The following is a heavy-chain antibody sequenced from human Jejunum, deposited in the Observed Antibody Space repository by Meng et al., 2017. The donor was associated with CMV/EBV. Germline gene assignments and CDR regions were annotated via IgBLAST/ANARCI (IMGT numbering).Heavy chain of an antibody. J-gene: IGHJ5*02. CDR1: TFSSYG. CDR2: IRYDGSNK. Sequence: TFSSYGMHWVRQAPGKGLEWVAFIRYDGSNKYYADSVKGRFTISRDNSKNTLYLQMNSLRAEDTAVYYCARELGGNSPHYNRSDPWGQGTLVTVSS. D-gene: IGHD4-23*01. CDR3: ARELGGNSPHYNRSDP. V-gene: IGHV3-30*02.